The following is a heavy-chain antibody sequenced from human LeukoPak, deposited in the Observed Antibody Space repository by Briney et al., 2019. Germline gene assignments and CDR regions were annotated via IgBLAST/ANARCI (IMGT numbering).Heavy chain of an antibody. CDR3: ARQTTVTLFNWFDP. D-gene: IGHD4-17*01. J-gene: IGHJ5*02. V-gene: IGHV3-48*04. Sequence: GGSLRLSCAASGFTFSSYPMNWVRQAPGKGLEWVSYISSSSSTIYYADSVKGRFTISRDNAKNSLYLQMNSLRAEDTAVYYCARQTTVTLFNWFDPWDQGPLVTVSS. CDR1: GFTFSSYP. CDR2: ISSSSSTI.